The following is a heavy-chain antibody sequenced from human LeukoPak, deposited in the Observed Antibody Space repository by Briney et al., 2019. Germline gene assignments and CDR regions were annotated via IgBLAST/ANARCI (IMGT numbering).Heavy chain of an antibody. CDR2: INWNGGRT. D-gene: IGHD3-10*01. V-gene: IGHV3-20*04. Sequence: GGSLRLSCAASGFTFDDYGMSWVRQVPGKGLEWVSGINWNGGRTGYADSVKGRFTISRDNSKNTLYLQMNSLRAEDTAVYYCAKRGVTMVRGVIMYYYYYYMDVWGKGTTVTISS. CDR1: GFTFDDYG. CDR3: AKRGVTMVRGVIMYYYYYYMDV. J-gene: IGHJ6*03.